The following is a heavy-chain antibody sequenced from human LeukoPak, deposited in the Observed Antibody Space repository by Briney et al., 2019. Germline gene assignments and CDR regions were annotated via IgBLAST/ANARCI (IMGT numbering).Heavy chain of an antibody. V-gene: IGHV4-4*09. CDR1: GGSISSYY. D-gene: IGHD6-13*01. Sequence: SETLSLTCTVSGGSISSYYWSWIRQPPGKGLEWIEYIYTSGSTNYNPSLKSRVTISVDTSKNQFSLKLSSVTAADTAVYYCARHEDSSLGYFDYWGQGTLVTVSS. CDR2: IYTSGST. CDR3: ARHEDSSLGYFDY. J-gene: IGHJ4*02.